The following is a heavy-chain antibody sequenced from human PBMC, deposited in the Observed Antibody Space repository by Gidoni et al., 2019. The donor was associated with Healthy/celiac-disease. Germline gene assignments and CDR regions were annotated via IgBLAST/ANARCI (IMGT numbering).Heavy chain of an antibody. V-gene: IGHV4-39*01. D-gene: IGHD1-26*01. CDR2: IHYTGST. Sequence: QLQLQESGPGLVKLSETLSLTCSVSGGSISSRSYYWGWIRQPPGKGLAWIGSIHYTGSTYYNPSLKSRVTISVDTSENHFSLRLGSVTAADTSVYYCARHDVFSGSYYVDYWGQGTLVTVSS. CDR1: GGSISSRSYY. CDR3: ARHDVFSGSYYVDY. J-gene: IGHJ4*02.